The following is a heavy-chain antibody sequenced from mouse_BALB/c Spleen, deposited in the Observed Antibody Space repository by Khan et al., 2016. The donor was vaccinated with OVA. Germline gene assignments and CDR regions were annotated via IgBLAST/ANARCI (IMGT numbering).Heavy chain of an antibody. CDR3: ARRGLRWDFDY. J-gene: IGHJ2*01. Sequence: QVQLQQSGAELAKPGASAKMSCKASGYTFINYWILWVKQRPGQGLEWIGYINPSTGYTEYNQNFKDKATLTADKSSSTAYMQLSSLTSEDSAVYYCARRGLRWDFDYWGQGTTLTVSS. D-gene: IGHD1-1*01. CDR1: GYTFINYW. V-gene: IGHV1-7*01. CDR2: INPSTGYT.